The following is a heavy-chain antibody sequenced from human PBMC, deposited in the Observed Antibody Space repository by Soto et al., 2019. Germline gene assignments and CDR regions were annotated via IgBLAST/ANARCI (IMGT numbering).Heavy chain of an antibody. CDR2: ISSSSSYI. CDR1: GFTFSSYS. Sequence: GRSLRLSCAASGFTFSSYSMNWVRQAPGKGLEWVSSISSSSSYIYYADSVKGRFTISRDNAKNSLYLQMNSLRAEDTAVYYCARDFRITMVRGVPQDYWGEGTLVTVSS. D-gene: IGHD3-10*01. CDR3: ARDFRITMVRGVPQDY. V-gene: IGHV3-21*01. J-gene: IGHJ4*02.